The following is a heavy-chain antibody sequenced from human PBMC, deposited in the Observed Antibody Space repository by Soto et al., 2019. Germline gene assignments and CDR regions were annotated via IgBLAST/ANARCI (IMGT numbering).Heavy chain of an antibody. V-gene: IGHV1-18*04. CDR2: ISAYNGNT. J-gene: IGHJ6*02. D-gene: IGHD2-8*01. Sequence: EASVKVSCKASGYTFTSYGISWVRQAPGQGLEWMGWISAYNGNTNYAQKLQGRVTMTTDTSTSTAYMELRSLRSDDTAVYYCARDWGSIVLMVSSMDVWGQGTTVTVSS. CDR1: GYTFTSYG. CDR3: ARDWGSIVLMVSSMDV.